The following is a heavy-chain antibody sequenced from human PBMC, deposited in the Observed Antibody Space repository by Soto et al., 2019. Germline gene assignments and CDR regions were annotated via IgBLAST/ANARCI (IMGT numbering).Heavy chain of an antibody. CDR2: IYYSGST. J-gene: IGHJ4*02. CDR3: ARDSHPGGDPY. CDR1: GGSISSGDYY. V-gene: IGHV4-30-4*01. D-gene: IGHD2-21*02. Sequence: SETLSLTCTVSGGSISSGDYYWSWIRQPPGKGLEWIGYIYYSGSTYYNPSLKSRVIISVDTSKKQFSLKLSSVTAADTAVYYCARDSHPGGDPYWGQGTLVTVSS.